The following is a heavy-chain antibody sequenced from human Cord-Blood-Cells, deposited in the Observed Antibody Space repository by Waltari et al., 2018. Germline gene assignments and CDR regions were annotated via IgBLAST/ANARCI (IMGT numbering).Heavy chain of an antibody. V-gene: IGHV1-24*01. D-gene: IGHD2-2*01. J-gene: IGHJ4*02. CDR1: GYTLTELS. Sequence: QVQLVQSGAEVKKPGASVKVSCKVSGYTLTELSMHWVRQDPGKGLEWMGGFDPEDGETIYAKKVQGRVTMTEDTSTDTAYMELSSLRSEDTAVYYCATAFPRYCSSTSCYFDYWGQGTLVTVSS. CDR2: FDPEDGET. CDR3: ATAFPRYCSSTSCYFDY.